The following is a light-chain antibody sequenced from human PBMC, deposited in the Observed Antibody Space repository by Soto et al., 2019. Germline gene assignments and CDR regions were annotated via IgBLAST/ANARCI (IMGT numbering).Light chain of an antibody. Sequence: VLTQPPSASGTPGQRVTISCSGSRSNIGSNTVNWYQQVPGTAPKLLIYASNQRPSGVPDRFSGSKSGTSASLAISGLQSEDEADYYCAAWDDSLNGPVFGGGTKLTVL. CDR1: RSNIGSNT. CDR2: ASN. CDR3: AAWDDSLNGPV. V-gene: IGLV1-44*01. J-gene: IGLJ3*02.